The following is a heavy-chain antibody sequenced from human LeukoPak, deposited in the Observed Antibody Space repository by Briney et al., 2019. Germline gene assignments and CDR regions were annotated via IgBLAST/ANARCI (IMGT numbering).Heavy chain of an antibody. CDR3: ARDLIEVGADLEDY. CDR2: ISSSSSTI. V-gene: IGHV3-48*04. J-gene: IGHJ4*02. Sequence: PGGSLRLSCAASGFTFSSYAMSWVRQAPGKGLEWVSAISSSSSTIYYADSVKGRFTISRDNAKNSLYLQMSSLRAGDTAVYYCARDLIEVGADLEDYWGQGTLVTVSS. D-gene: IGHD1-26*01. CDR1: GFTFSSYA.